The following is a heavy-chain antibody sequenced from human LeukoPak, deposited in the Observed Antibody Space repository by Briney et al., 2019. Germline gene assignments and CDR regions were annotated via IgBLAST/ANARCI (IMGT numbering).Heavy chain of an antibody. CDR3: ARYSLWVTTAAGIKFLEAFDI. CDR2: ISSSGSTI. V-gene: IGHV3-11*01. J-gene: IGHJ3*02. D-gene: IGHD6-13*01. Sequence: GGSLRLSCAASGFTFSDYYMSWIRQAPGKGLEWVSYISSSGSTIYYADSVKGRFTISRDNAKNSLYLQMNSLRAEDTAVYYCARYSLWVTTAAGIKFLEAFDIWGQGTMVTVPS. CDR1: GFTFSDYY.